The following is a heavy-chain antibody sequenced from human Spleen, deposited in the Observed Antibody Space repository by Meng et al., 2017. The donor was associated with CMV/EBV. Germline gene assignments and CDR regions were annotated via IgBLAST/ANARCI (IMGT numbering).Heavy chain of an antibody. V-gene: IGHV3-7*01. CDR3: AKDQMVYQLLYLFDY. CDR1: GFTLSTYW. Sequence: GGSLRLSCAASGFTLSTYWMSWVRQAPGKGLEWVANIKQDGTEKYYVDSVKGRFTISRDNSKNTLYLQMNSLRAEDTAVYYCAKDQMVYQLLYLFDYWGQGTLVTVSS. D-gene: IGHD2-2*02. J-gene: IGHJ4*02. CDR2: IKQDGTEK.